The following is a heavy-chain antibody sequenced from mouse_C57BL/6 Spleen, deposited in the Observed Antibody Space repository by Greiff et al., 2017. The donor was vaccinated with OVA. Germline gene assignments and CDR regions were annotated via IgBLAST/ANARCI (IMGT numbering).Heavy chain of an antibody. Sequence: EVKLMESGGDLVKPGGSLKLSCAASGFTFSSYGMSWVRQTPDKRLEWVATISSGGSYTYYPDSVKGRFTISRDNAKNTLYLQMSSLKSEDTAMYYCARGSSYAMDYWGQGTSVTVSS. V-gene: IGHV5-6*01. D-gene: IGHD1-1*01. CDR3: ARGSSYAMDY. CDR2: ISSGGSYT. J-gene: IGHJ4*01. CDR1: GFTFSSYG.